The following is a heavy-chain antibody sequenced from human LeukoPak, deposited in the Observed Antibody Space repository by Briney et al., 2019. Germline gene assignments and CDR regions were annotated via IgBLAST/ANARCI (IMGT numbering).Heavy chain of an antibody. CDR2: IIPIFGTA. D-gene: IGHD3-10*01. J-gene: IGHJ4*02. Sequence: SVKVSCKASGGTFSIYAISWVRQAPGQGLEWMGGIIPIFGTANYAQKFQGRVTITADESTSTAYMELSSLRSEDTAVYYCARDYYGSGSYYKPFDYWGQGTLVTVSS. CDR1: GGTFSIYA. CDR3: ARDYYGSGSYYKPFDY. V-gene: IGHV1-69*13.